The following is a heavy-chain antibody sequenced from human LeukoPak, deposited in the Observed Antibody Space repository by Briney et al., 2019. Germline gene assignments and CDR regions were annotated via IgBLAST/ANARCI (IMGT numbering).Heavy chain of an antibody. CDR1: GFTFSGYA. Sequence: GGSLRLSCAASGFTFSGYAMHWVRQAPGKGLEWVAVMSYDGSNKYYVDSVKGRFTVSRDNPRNTLYLQMNSLRAEDTAVYYCAKDIYYDSSGYRGYFDYWGQGTLVTVSS. D-gene: IGHD3-22*01. CDR2: MSYDGSNK. CDR3: AKDIYYDSSGYRGYFDY. J-gene: IGHJ4*02. V-gene: IGHV3-30*18.